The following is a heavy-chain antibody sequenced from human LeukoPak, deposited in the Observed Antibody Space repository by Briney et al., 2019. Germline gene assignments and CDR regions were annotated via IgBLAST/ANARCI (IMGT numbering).Heavy chain of an antibody. CDR3: ARQIGYYCLDY. Sequence: NPSETLSLTCTVSGGSISSSSYYWGWIRQPPGKGLEWIGSIYYSGSTYYNPSLKSRVTISVDTSKNQFSLKLSSVTAADTAVYYCARQIGYYCLDYWGQGTLVTVSS. V-gene: IGHV4-39*01. CDR1: GGSISSSSYY. J-gene: IGHJ4*02. D-gene: IGHD3-22*01. CDR2: IYYSGST.